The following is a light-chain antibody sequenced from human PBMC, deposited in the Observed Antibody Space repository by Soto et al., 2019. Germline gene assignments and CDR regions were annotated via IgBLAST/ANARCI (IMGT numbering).Light chain of an antibody. CDR3: SSYTTSSTLV. V-gene: IGLV2-14*03. J-gene: IGLJ1*01. Sequence: QSALPQPASVSGSPGQSITVSCTGTSSDVGGYDYVSWYQHHPGKAPKLMIYDVSYRPSGVSNRFSGSKSGNTASLTISGLQAEDEADYYCSSYTTSSTLVFGTGTKLTAL. CDR1: SSDVGGYDY. CDR2: DVS.